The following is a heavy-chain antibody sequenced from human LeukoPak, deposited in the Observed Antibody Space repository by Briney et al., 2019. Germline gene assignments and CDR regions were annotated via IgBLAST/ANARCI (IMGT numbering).Heavy chain of an antibody. CDR3: ARRRIAAANAFDI. Sequence: ASVKVSCKASGYTFTSYAMHWVRQAPGQRLEWMGWINAGNGNTKYSQKFQGRVTITRDTSASTAYMELSSLRSEDTAVYYCARRRIAAANAFDIWGQGTMVTVSS. CDR2: INAGNGNT. CDR1: GYTFTSYA. V-gene: IGHV1-3*01. J-gene: IGHJ3*02. D-gene: IGHD6-13*01.